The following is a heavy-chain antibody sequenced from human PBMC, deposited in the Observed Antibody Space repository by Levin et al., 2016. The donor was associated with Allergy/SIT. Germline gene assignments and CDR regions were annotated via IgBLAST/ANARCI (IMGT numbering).Heavy chain of an antibody. Sequence: WVRQAPGQGLEWMGGIIPIFGTANYAQKFQGRVTITADESTSTAYMELSSLRSEDTAVYYCARDAPYDFWSGYYSPVDYYYYDGRLGQRDHGHRLL. CDR3: ARDAPYDFWSGYYSPVDYYYYDGR. D-gene: IGHD3-3*01. V-gene: IGHV1-69*01. J-gene: IGHJ6*04. CDR2: IIPIFGTA.